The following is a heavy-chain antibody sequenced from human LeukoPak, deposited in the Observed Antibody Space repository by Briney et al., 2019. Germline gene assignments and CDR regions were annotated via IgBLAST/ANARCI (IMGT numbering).Heavy chain of an antibody. Sequence: PSETLSLTCTVSGASITTGGHYWSWIRQHPGKGLEWIGYIHHSGSTYYDPSLKRRVAISVDTSKNRFSLNLASVTAADTAVYYCARVLNYYDSSGYYYYFDYWGQGTLVAVSS. J-gene: IGHJ4*02. CDR3: ARVLNYYDSSGYYYYFDY. CDR1: GASITTGGHY. V-gene: IGHV4-31*03. CDR2: IHHSGST. D-gene: IGHD3-22*01.